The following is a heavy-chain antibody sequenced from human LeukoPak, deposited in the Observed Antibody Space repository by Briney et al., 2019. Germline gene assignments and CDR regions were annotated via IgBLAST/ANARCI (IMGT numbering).Heavy chain of an antibody. CDR2: IDHSGTT. Sequence: PSETLSLTCTVSGYSISSDYFWGWIRQPPGKGLEWIGGIDHSGTTYYNPPLKGRVTTSVDTSKNQFSLKLSSVTAADTAVYYCARGTQYFDYWGQGALVTVSS. CDR3: ARGTQYFDY. D-gene: IGHD1-14*01. CDR1: GYSISSDYF. J-gene: IGHJ4*02. V-gene: IGHV4-38-2*02.